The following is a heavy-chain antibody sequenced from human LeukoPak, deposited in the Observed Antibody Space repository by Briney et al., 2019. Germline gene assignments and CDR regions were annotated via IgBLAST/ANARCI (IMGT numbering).Heavy chain of an antibody. CDR1: GGTFSSYA. Sequence: GSSVKVSCKASGGTFSSYAISWVRQAPGQGLEWMGGIIPIFGTANYAQKLQGRVTMTTDTSTSTAYMELRGLRSDDTAVYYCAREHDYGDSLFDYWGQGTLVTVSS. V-gene: IGHV1-69*05. CDR3: AREHDYGDSLFDY. J-gene: IGHJ4*02. CDR2: IIPIFGTA. D-gene: IGHD4-17*01.